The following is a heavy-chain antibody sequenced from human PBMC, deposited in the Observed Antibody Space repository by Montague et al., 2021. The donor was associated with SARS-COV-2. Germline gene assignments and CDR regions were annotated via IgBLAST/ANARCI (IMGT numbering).Heavy chain of an antibody. CDR1: GVSLTSNNVG. Sequence: VKPTQTLTLTCTFSGVSLTSNNVGVGWIRRPPGKALECLAFVYWDDDKRYSPSLQSRLTITKDTSKNQVVLTMTSMDPVDTGTYYCAHRRRNYGMDVWGQGTTVTVSS. V-gene: IGHV2-5*02. CDR3: AHRRRNYGMDV. CDR2: VYWDDDK. J-gene: IGHJ6*02.